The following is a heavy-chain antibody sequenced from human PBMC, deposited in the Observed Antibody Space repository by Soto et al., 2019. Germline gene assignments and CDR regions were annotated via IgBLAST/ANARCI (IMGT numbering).Heavy chain of an antibody. CDR3: ASGESTVTREFDY. J-gene: IGHJ4*02. D-gene: IGHD4-17*01. Sequence: QVQLVQSGAEVKKPGASVKVSCKASGYTFTGFFIHWVRQAPGQGLEWMGWINPNSGDTEYAQNFQGWVTMTRDTSISTAYMELSRLRSDDTALYYCASGESTVTREFDYWGQGTLVSVSS. CDR1: GYTFTGFF. V-gene: IGHV1-2*04. CDR2: INPNSGDT.